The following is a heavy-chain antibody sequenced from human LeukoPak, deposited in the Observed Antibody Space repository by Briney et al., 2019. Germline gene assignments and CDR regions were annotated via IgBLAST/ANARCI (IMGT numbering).Heavy chain of an antibody. V-gene: IGHV3-7*01. CDR2: IKQDGSEK. D-gene: IGHD3-9*01. Sequence: PGGSLRLSCAASGFTSSNAWMSWVRQAPGKGLEWVANIKQDGSEKYYVDSVKGRFTISRDNAKNPLYLQMNSLRAEDTAVYYCARSPGAYYDILTGYYRGYYFDYWGQGTLVTVSS. CDR3: ARSPGAYYDILTGYYRGYYFDY. CDR1: GFTSSNAW. J-gene: IGHJ4*02.